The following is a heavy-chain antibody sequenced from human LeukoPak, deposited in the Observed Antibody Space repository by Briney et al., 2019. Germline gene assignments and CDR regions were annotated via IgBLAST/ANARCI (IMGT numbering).Heavy chain of an antibody. D-gene: IGHD3-22*01. J-gene: IGHJ4*02. CDR2: ISAYNGNT. CDR3: ARPYYYESTGYYLEGLYYFDY. Sequence: ASVKVSCKASGGTFSSYGISWVRQAPGQGLEWMGWISAYNGNTKHAQKLQGRVTMTTDTSTSTAYMELRSLRSDDTAVYYCARPYYYESTGYYLEGLYYFDYWGQGTLVTVSS. V-gene: IGHV1-18*01. CDR1: GGTFSSYG.